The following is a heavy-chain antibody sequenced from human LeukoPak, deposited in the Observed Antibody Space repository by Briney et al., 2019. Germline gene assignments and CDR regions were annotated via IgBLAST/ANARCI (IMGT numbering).Heavy chain of an antibody. V-gene: IGHV4-59*01. D-gene: IGHD3-3*01. CDR3: ARSRITIFGVAPCWFDP. CDR2: IYYSGST. J-gene: IGHJ5*02. CDR1: GGSISSYY. Sequence: PSETLSLTCTVSGGSISSYYWSSIRQPPGKGLEWIGYIYYSGSTNYNPSLKSRVTISVDTSKNQFSLKLSSVTAADTAVYYCARSRITIFGVAPCWFDPWGQGTLVTVSS.